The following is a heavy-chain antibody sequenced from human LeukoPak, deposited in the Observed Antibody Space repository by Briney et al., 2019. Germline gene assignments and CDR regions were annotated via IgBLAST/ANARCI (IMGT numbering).Heavy chain of an antibody. J-gene: IGHJ4*02. Sequence: GGSLRLSCAASGFTFSTYSMNWVRQAPGKGLEWLSYIVGSSSAIYYADSVEGRFTISRDNAKNSLYQQMNSLRAEDTAVYYCAREGYNRGWYYFDYWGQGTLVTVSS. CDR2: IVGSSSAI. D-gene: IGHD6-19*01. CDR3: AREGYNRGWYYFDY. CDR1: GFTFSTYS. V-gene: IGHV3-48*04.